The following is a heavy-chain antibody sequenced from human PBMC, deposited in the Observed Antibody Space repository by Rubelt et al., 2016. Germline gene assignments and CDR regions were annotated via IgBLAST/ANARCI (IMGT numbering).Heavy chain of an antibody. CDR1: GYSFTTYS. CDR3: ATGYSSGWYVAY. Sequence: QVQLVQSGAEAKKPGASVKVSCKAAGYSFTTYSIHWVRQAPGQRLEWMGWINAGNGNTKYSQKFQGRVTITRDTSASTAYMELGSRRSEDTAIYYCATGYSSGWYVAYWGQGTLVTVSS. J-gene: IGHJ4*02. V-gene: IGHV1-3*01. D-gene: IGHD6-19*01. CDR2: INAGNGNT.